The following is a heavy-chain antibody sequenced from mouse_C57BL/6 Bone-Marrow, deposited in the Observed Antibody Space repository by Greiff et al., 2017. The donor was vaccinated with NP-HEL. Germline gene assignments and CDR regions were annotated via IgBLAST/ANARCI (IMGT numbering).Heavy chain of an antibody. Sequence: VQLQQSGAELVKPGASVKLSCKASGYTFTEYTIHWVKQRSGQGLEWIGWFYPGSGSIKYNEKFKDKATLTADKSSSTVYMKLSSLTSEDSAVYFCARHEGLNGNYDWYFDVWGTGTTVTVSS. D-gene: IGHD2-1*01. CDR1: GYTFTEYT. V-gene: IGHV1-62-2*01. CDR3: ARHEGLNGNYDWYFDV. J-gene: IGHJ1*03. CDR2: FYPGSGSI.